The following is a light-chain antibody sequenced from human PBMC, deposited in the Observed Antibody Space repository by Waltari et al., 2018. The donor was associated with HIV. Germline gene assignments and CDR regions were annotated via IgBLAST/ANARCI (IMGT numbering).Light chain of an antibody. V-gene: IGKV1-27*01. J-gene: IGKJ1*01. CDR1: QGIRNG. CDR2: AAS. Sequence: DIQMTQSPSSLSASVGDRVTITCRASQGIRNGLAWYQQKPGKVPKLLIYAASTFQSGFPSRFSVSGSGTDFTLTISSLQPEDVASYYCQNYDTAPRTFGQGTKVEIK. CDR3: QNYDTAPRT.